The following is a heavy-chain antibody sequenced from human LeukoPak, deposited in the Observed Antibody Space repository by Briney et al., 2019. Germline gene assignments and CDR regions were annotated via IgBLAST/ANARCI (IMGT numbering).Heavy chain of an antibody. D-gene: IGHD2-15*01. V-gene: IGHV4-34*01. CDR3: ARVGCSGGTCYSRDFDF. CDR1: GGSFSGYY. Sequence: SETPSLTCAVYGGSFSGYYWSWIRQPPGKGLEWIAEINHSGNTNYNPSLKSRVTISVDTSKNQFSLNLISLTAADTAVYYCARVGCSGGTCYSRDFDFWGQGNLVTVSS. CDR2: INHSGNT. J-gene: IGHJ4*02.